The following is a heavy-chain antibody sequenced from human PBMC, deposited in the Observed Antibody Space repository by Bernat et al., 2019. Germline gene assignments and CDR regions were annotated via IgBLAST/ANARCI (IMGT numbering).Heavy chain of an antibody. J-gene: IGHJ4*02. D-gene: IGHD1-7*01. Sequence: EVQLLESGGGLVQPGGSLRLSCAASGFTFSSYAMSWVRQAPGKGLEWVAAISGSGDSTFYVDSVKGRFTISRDNSKNTLYLQMNSLRAEDTAVYYCAKHISGSDWKYDYWGQGTLVTVSS. CDR3: AKHISGSDWKYDY. CDR1: GFTFSSYA. CDR2: ISGSGDST. V-gene: IGHV3-23*01.